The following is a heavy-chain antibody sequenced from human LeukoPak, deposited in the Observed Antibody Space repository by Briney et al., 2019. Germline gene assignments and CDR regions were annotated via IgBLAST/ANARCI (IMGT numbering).Heavy chain of an antibody. CDR1: GFTFGDYT. D-gene: IGHD6-19*01. CDR2: IRSKAYGGTT. V-gene: IGHV3-49*03. Sequence: GGSLRLSCTASGFTFGDYTMSWFRQAPGKGLEWVGFIRSKAYGGTTEYAASVNGRFAISRDDSKSIAYLQMNSLKTEDTAVYYCTRRSSGWYWFDPWGQGTLVTVSS. J-gene: IGHJ5*02. CDR3: TRRSSGWYWFDP.